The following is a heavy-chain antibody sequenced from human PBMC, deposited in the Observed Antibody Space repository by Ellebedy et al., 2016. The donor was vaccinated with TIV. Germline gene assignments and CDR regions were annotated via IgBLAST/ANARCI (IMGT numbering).Heavy chain of an antibody. J-gene: IGHJ4*02. Sequence: SLKISXAASGFTFDDYAMHWVRQAPGKGLEWVSGISWNSGSIGYADSVKGRFTISRDNAKNSLYLQMNSLRAEDTALYYCAKDKYGSGSYFDYWGQGTLVTVSS. D-gene: IGHD3-10*01. CDR3: AKDKYGSGSYFDY. V-gene: IGHV3-9*01. CDR2: ISWNSGSI. CDR1: GFTFDDYA.